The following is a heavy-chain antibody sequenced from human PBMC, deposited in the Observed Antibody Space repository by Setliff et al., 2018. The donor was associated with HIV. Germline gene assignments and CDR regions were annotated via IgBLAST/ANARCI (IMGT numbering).Heavy chain of an antibody. V-gene: IGHV4-39*07. CDR1: GGSISSSSYY. CDR3: ARVKSGSLGGYVDQ. J-gene: IGHJ5*02. Sequence: PSETLSLTCTVSGGSISSSSYYWGWIRQPPGKGLEWIGSIYYSGSTYYNPSLKSRVTKSVDTSKNQFSLKLSSVTAADTAVYYCARVKSGSLGGYVDQWGQGTLVTVS. D-gene: IGHD3-10*01. CDR2: IYYSGST.